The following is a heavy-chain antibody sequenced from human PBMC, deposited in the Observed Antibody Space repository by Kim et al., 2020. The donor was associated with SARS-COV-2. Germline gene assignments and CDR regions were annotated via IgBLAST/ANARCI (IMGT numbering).Heavy chain of an antibody. V-gene: IGHV4-59*08. Sequence: SETLSLTCTVSGGSISSYYWSWIRQPPGKGLEWIGYIYYSGSTNYNPSLKSRVTISVDTSKNQFSLKLSSVTAADTAVYYCARLPWFGARQVYYYGMDVWGQGTTVTVSS. CDR1: GGSISSYY. D-gene: IGHD3-10*01. J-gene: IGHJ6*02. CDR3: ARLPWFGARQVYYYGMDV. CDR2: IYYSGST.